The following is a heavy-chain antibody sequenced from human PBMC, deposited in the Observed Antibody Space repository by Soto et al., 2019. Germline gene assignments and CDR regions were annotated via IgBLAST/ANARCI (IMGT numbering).Heavy chain of an antibody. V-gene: IGHV4-4*02. Sequence: QVQLQESGPGLVKPSGTLSLTCAVSSGSISSSNWWSWVRQPPGKGLEWIGEIYHSGSTNYNPSLNSRVTISVDKSKNQFSLKLSSVTAADTAVYYCASVYCSSTSCPKGRVTTGDAFDIWGQGTMVTVSS. D-gene: IGHD2-2*01. CDR2: IYHSGST. CDR1: SGSISSSNW. CDR3: ASVYCSSTSCPKGRVTTGDAFDI. J-gene: IGHJ3*02.